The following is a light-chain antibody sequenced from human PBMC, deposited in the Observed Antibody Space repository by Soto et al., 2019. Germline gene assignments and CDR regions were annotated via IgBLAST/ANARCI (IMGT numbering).Light chain of an antibody. V-gene: IGLV2-18*02. CDR1: SSDFGSYNR. CDR3: NSYTSSSNIV. J-gene: IGLJ1*01. CDR2: EVS. Sequence: QSVLTHPPSVSWSPGHSVTIACTGTSSDFGSYNRVSWYRRPPGTGPKLMIYEVSNRPSGVPDRFSGSKSGNTASLTISGLQAEDEAEYYCNSYTSSSNIVFGTGTKVTVL.